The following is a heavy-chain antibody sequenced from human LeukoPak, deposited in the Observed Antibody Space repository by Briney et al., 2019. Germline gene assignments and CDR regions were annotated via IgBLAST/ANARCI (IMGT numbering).Heavy chain of an antibody. CDR1: GFIVSTNY. CDR2: ISTSSSYI. J-gene: IGHJ4*02. CDR3: ARDREVTTVTTSYFDY. D-gene: IGHD4-17*01. Sequence: GGSLRLSCAASGFIVSTNYMSWVRQAPGKGLEWVSSISTSSSYIYYADSVKGRFTISRDNAKNSLYLQMNSLRAEDTAVYYCARDREVTTVTTSYFDYWGQGTLVTVSS. V-gene: IGHV3-21*01.